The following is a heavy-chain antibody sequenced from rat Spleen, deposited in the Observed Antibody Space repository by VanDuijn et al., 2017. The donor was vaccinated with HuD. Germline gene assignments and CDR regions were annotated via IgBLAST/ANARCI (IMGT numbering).Heavy chain of an antibody. CDR3: ARRGNWNYFDY. D-gene: IGHD4-2*01. J-gene: IGHJ2*01. CDR1: GFTFSDYD. V-gene: IGHV5-22*01. CDR2: VSYDGSST. Sequence: EVQLVESGGGLVQPGRSMKLSCAASGFTFSDYDMAWVRQAPTKGLEWVASVSYDGSSTYYRDSVKGRFTISRDNAKSTLYLQMNSLRSEDTATYYCARRGNWNYFDYWGQGVMVTVSS.